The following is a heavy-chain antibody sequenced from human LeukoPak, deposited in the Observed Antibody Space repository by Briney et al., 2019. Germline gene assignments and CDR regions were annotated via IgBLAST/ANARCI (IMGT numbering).Heavy chain of an antibody. Sequence: GGSLRLTCPAWGFTVVCFAFHGVRQAPGGGLEWVAVISFDGTSKFYTDSVKGRFTISRDNSKNTMYLKMNSLRAEDTAVYHCARDPAMVVGIVDLGEGGTVTVSS. CDR2: ISFDGTSK. D-gene: IGHD5-18*01. V-gene: IGHV3-30-3*01. J-gene: IGHJ6*01. CDR3: ARDPAMVVGIVD. CDR1: GFTVVCFA.